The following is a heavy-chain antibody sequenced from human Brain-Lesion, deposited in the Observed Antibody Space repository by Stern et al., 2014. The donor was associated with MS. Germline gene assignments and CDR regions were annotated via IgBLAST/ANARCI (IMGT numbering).Heavy chain of an antibody. CDR2: LNPNTGGT. CDR3: ARDQRGITIFGVVTDYYYLGMDV. J-gene: IGHJ6*02. D-gene: IGHD3-3*01. CDR1: GYIFTGYY. V-gene: IGHV1-2*02. Sequence: QVKLVQSGAEVKKPGASVKVSCKTSGYIFTGYYIHWVRQAPGQGLEWMAWLNPNTGGTKYAQKFQGRVTMSRDTSISTAYVELSSLTSDDTAVYYCARDQRGITIFGVVTDYYYLGMDVWGQGTTVTVSS.